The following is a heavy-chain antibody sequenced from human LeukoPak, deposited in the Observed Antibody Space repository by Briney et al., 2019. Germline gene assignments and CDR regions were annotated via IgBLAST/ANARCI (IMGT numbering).Heavy chain of an antibody. Sequence: PGGSLRLSCAASGLTFSSYAMSWVRQAPGKGLEWVSAISGSGGSTYYADSVKGRFTISRDNSKNTLYLQMNSLRAEDTAVYYCASSTISRDAFDIWGQGTMVTVSS. V-gene: IGHV3-23*01. CDR3: ASSTISRDAFDI. CDR1: GLTFSSYA. CDR2: ISGSGGST. J-gene: IGHJ3*02. D-gene: IGHD3-9*01.